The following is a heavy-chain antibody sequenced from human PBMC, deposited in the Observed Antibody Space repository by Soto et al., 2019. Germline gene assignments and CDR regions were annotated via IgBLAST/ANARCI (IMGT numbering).Heavy chain of an antibody. V-gene: IGHV1-18*01. CDR2: ISAYNGNT. CDR1: GYSFTDYY. D-gene: IGHD3-9*01. Sequence: ASVKVSCKASGYSFTDYYMYWVRQAPGQGLEWMGRISAYNGNTNYAQKLQGRVTMTTDTSTSTAYMELRSLRSDDTAVYYCARDYRLGDILTDDDAFDIWGQGTMVTVSS. J-gene: IGHJ3*02. CDR3: ARDYRLGDILTDDDAFDI.